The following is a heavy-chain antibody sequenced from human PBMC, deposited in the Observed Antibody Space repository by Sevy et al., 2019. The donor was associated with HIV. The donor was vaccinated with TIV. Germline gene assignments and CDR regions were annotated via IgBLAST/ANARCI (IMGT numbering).Heavy chain of an antibody. D-gene: IGHD3-3*01. CDR2: ISDGGAVI. CDR1: GFNFSSHK. CDR3: ANEGAFWSGYYVDY. V-gene: IGHV3-48*03. Sequence: GGSLRLSCAASGFNFSSHKMNWIRQAPGKGLEWVAYISDGGAVIHYADSVKGRFTISRDNSKNSLYLQMNSLRADDTAVYYCANEGAFWSGYYVDYWGQGTLVTVSS. J-gene: IGHJ4*02.